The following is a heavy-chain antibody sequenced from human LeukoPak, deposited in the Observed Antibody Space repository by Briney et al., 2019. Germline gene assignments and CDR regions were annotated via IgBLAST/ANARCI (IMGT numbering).Heavy chain of an antibody. CDR1: GGSFSGYY. J-gene: IGHJ5*02. V-gene: IGHV4-34*01. Sequence: PSETLSLTCAVYGGSFSGYYWSWIRQPPGKGLEWIGEINHSGSTNYNPSLKSRVTISVDTSKNQFSLKLSSVTAADTAVYYCARGIPDMGYDSSGFRFDPWGQGTLVTVSS. CDR3: ARGIPDMGYDSSGFRFDP. CDR2: INHSGST. D-gene: IGHD3-22*01.